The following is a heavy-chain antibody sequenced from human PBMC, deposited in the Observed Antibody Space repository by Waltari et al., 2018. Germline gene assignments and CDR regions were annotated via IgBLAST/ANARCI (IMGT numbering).Heavy chain of an antibody. V-gene: IGHV4-59*08. Sequence: QVQLQESRPGLGQSSEPLSPTCTVSGVPVSGYSWNWIRQAPGKGPEWIGYIRHTGDTKQNPSLKSRVTMSVDTSRNDFSLRLSSVTAADTAVYYCALWESGWRAFRFWGQGTLGTVSS. D-gene: IGHD6-19*01. CDR2: IRHTGDT. CDR1: GVPVSGYS. J-gene: IGHJ4*03. CDR3: ALWESGWRAFRF.